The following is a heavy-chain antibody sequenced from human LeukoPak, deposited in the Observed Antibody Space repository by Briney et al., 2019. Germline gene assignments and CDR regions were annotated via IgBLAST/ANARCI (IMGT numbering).Heavy chain of an antibody. CDR2: ISGSGGST. Sequence: GGSLRLSCTGSGFNFGDNSVGWFRQAPGKGLEWVSAISGSGGSTYYADSVKGRFTISRDNSKNTLYLQMNSLRAEDTAVYYCAKGRAAYDILTGYFDYWGQGTLVTVSS. V-gene: IGHV3-23*01. CDR1: GFNFGDNS. D-gene: IGHD3-9*01. J-gene: IGHJ4*02. CDR3: AKGRAAYDILTGYFDY.